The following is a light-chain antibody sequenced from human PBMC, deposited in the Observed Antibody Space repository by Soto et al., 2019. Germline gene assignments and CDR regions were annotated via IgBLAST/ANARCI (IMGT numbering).Light chain of an antibody. CDR3: LSFTTTSTHV. Sequence: QAVLTQRASLSGSPGQSITISCTGTSSDIGAYDYVSWFQQHPGKAPKLMISEVNNRPSGVSNRFSGSKSGNTAYLTISGLQVEDEAEYFCLSFTTTSTHVFGTGTKVTVL. CDR1: SSDIGAYDY. V-gene: IGLV2-14*01. J-gene: IGLJ1*01. CDR2: EVN.